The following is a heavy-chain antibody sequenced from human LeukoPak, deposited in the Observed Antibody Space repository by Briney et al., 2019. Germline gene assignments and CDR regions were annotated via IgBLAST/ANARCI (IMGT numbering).Heavy chain of an antibody. CDR1: GGSISSSSYY. V-gene: IGHV3-23*01. CDR2: ISGSGGST. J-gene: IGHJ6*02. Sequence: PSETLSLTCTVSGGSISSSSYYWGWIRQPPGKGLEWVSAISGSGGSTYYADSVKGRFTISRDNSKNTLYLQMNSLRAEDTAVYYCAKAGSSSWPYYYYGMDVWGQGTTVTVSS. CDR3: AKAGSSSWPYYYYGMDV. D-gene: IGHD6-13*01.